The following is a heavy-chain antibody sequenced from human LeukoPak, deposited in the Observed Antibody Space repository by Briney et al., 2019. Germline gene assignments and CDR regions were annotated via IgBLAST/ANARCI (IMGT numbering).Heavy chain of an antibody. CDR2: MYQSETT. Sequence: PSETLSLTCGVSGDSISSGYYWGWIRQPPGKGLEWIGYMYQSETTYYNPPLKSRVTISADTSKNQFSLKLSSVTAADTAVFYCARVRPRGSSGYPDYWGQGTLVTVSS. D-gene: IGHD3-22*01. CDR1: GDSISSGYY. CDR3: ARVRPRGSSGYPDY. V-gene: IGHV4-38-2*01. J-gene: IGHJ4*02.